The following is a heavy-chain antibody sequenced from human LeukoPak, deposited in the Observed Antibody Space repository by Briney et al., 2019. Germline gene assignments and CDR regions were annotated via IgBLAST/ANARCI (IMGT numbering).Heavy chain of an antibody. CDR3: ARVIRRLGYYFDY. D-gene: IGHD3-9*01. J-gene: IGHJ4*02. CDR1: GYTFTSYD. V-gene: IGHV1-8*01. CDR2: MNPNSGNT. Sequence: ASVKVSCKASGYTFTSYDINRVRQATGQGLEWMGWMNPNSGNTGYAQKFQGRVTMTRNTSISTAYMELSSLRSEDTAVYYCARVIRRLGYYFDYWGQGTLVTVSS.